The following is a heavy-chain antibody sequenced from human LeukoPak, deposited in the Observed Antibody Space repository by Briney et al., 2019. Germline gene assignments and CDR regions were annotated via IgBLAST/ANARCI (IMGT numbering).Heavy chain of an antibody. CDR3: AKRHYYDILTGGGDFDY. CDR1: GFTFSGYA. CDR2: ISGSGGST. D-gene: IGHD3-9*01. J-gene: IGHJ4*02. V-gene: IGHV3-23*01. Sequence: GESLRLSCAASGFTFSGYAMYWVRQAPGKGLEWVSSISGSGGSTYYADSVKGRFTISRDNSKNTLYLQMNSLRAEDTAVYYCAKRHYYDILTGGGDFDYWGQGTLVTVSS.